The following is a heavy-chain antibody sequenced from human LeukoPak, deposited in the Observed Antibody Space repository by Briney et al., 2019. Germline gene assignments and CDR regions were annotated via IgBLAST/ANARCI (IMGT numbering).Heavy chain of an antibody. CDR1: GFTFSSYW. CDR2: INSDGRST. D-gene: IGHD3-22*01. J-gene: IGHJ4*02. V-gene: IGHV3-74*01. CDR3: ARAYYDSSGYSFDY. Sequence: GGSLRLSCAASGFTFSSYWMRWVRQAPGKGLVWVSRINSDGRSTSHADSVKGRFTISRDNAKNTLYLKMNSLRAEDTAVYYCARAYYDSSGYSFDYWGQGTLVTVSS.